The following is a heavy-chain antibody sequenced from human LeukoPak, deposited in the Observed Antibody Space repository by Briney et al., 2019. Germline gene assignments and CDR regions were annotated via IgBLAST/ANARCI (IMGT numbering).Heavy chain of an antibody. CDR3: AKGAGRAYCGGDCSSFDY. V-gene: IGHV3-30*18. CDR1: GFTFSSYG. CDR2: ISYDGSNK. J-gene: IGHJ4*02. Sequence: GGSLRLSCAASGFTFSSYGMHWVRQAPGKGLEWVAVISYDGSNKYYADSVKGRFTISRDNSKNTLYLQMNSLRAEDTAVYYCAKGAGRAYCGGDCSSFDYWGQGTLVVVSS. D-gene: IGHD2-21*02.